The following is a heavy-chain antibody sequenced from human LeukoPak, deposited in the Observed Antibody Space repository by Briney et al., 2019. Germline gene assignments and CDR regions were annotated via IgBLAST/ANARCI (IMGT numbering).Heavy chain of an antibody. J-gene: IGHJ3*02. V-gene: IGHV3-7*01. CDR3: AREVTASSFDI. D-gene: IGHD2-21*02. Sequence: PGGSLRLSCAASGFSSSDYWMSWVRQAPGRGLEWVGNINQDGSQNSSVDSVEGRFTISRDNAKNSLYLQMNSLGAEDTALYYCAREVTASSFDILGQGTMVTVSS. CDR1: GFSSSDYW. CDR2: INQDGSQN.